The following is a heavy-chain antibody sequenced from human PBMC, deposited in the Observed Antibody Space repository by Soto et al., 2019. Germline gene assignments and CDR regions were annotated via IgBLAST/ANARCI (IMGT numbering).Heavy chain of an antibody. CDR1: GFTFNSYA. CDR2: ISDIGGTT. J-gene: IGHJ4*02. V-gene: IGHV3-23*01. CDR3: AREYSSAWKTVDY. D-gene: IGHD6-19*01. Sequence: EVQLLESGGGLVQPGRSLRLSCAASGFTFNSYAVSWVRQAPGKGLEWVSAISDIGGTTYYADSVKGRFTISRDNSKNTLYRQMNSLRAEDTAVYYCAREYSSAWKTVDYWGQGNLVTVSS.